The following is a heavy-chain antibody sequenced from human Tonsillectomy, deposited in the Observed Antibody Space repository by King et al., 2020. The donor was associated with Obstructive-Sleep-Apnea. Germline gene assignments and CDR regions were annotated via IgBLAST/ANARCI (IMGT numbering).Heavy chain of an antibody. Sequence: QLQESGPGLVKPSETLSLTCTVSGGSISSSSYYWGWIRQPPGKGLEWIGSIYYSGSTYYNPSLKSRVTISVDTSKNQFSLKLGSVTAADTAVYYCARGRIVATVGVFPDYWGQGTLVTVSS. J-gene: IGHJ4*02. CDR1: GGSISSSSYY. V-gene: IGHV4-39*07. CDR2: IYYSGST. D-gene: IGHD5-12*01. CDR3: ARGRIVATVGVFPDY.